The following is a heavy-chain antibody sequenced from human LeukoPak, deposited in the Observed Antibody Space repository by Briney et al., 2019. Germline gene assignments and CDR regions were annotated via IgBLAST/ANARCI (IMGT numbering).Heavy chain of an antibody. Sequence: AETLSLTCAVYGGSFSGYYWSWIRQPPGKGLEWIGEINHSGSTNYNPSLKSRVTISVDTSKNQFSLKLSSVTAADTAVYYCARRDVYSSGWHWFDPWGQGTLVTVSS. J-gene: IGHJ5*02. D-gene: IGHD6-19*01. CDR2: INHSGST. CDR3: ARRDVYSSGWHWFDP. V-gene: IGHV4-34*01. CDR1: GGSFSGYY.